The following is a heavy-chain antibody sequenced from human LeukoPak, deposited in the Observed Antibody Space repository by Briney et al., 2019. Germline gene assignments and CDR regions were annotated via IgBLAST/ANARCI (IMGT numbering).Heavy chain of an antibody. CDR3: AIDPGSGPYYYSDY. D-gene: IGHD2-15*01. J-gene: IGHJ4*02. CDR2: INPNSGGT. CDR1: GYTFTDYY. Sequence: ASVKVSCKASGYTFTDYYMHWVRQAPGQGLEWMGWINPNSGGTNYAQKFQGRVTMTRDTSISTAYMDLGRLRSDDTALYYCAIDPGSGPYYYSDYWGQGTLVTVSS. V-gene: IGHV1-2*02.